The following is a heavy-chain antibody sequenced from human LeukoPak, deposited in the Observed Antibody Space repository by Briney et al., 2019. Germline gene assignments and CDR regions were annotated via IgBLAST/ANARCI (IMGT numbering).Heavy chain of an antibody. CDR3: ARGRHGDYGGY. CDR1: GGSISNYY. D-gene: IGHD4-17*01. J-gene: IGHJ4*02. Sequence: SETLSLTCTVSGGSISNYYWSWIRQSPGKGLEWIGYIYYSGSTNYNPSLKSRVTISVDTSKNQFSLKLSSVTVADTAVHYCARGRHGDYGGYWGQGTLVTVSS. CDR2: IYYSGST. V-gene: IGHV4-59*01.